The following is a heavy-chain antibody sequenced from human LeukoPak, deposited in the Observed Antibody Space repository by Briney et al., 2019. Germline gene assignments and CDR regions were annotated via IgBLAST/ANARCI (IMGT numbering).Heavy chain of an antibody. J-gene: IGHJ4*02. V-gene: IGHV4-34*01. D-gene: IGHD2-2*01. CDR2: INRSGST. CDR3: ARGYIVVVPAAPRTPAFDY. CDR1: GGSFSGYY. Sequence: SETLSLTCAVYGGSFSGYYWSWIRQPPGKGLEWIGEINRSGSTNYNPSLKSRVTISVDTSENQFSLKLSSVTAADTAVYYCARGYIVVVPAAPRTPAFDYWGQGTLVTVSS.